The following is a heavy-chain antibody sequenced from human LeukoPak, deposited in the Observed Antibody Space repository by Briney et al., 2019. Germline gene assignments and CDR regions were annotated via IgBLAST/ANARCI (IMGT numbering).Heavy chain of an antibody. CDR2: FEPEEGET. V-gene: IGHV1-24*01. CDR3: ATVRPTDDPYYFDY. J-gene: IGHJ4*02. CDR1: GYTLTELS. Sequence: ASVKASCKVSGYTLTELSMHWVRQAPGKGLEWMGGFEPEEGETIYAQKFQGRVTMTEDTSSDTAYMELSSLRSEDTAVYYCATVRPTDDPYYFDYWGQGTLVTVSS. D-gene: IGHD2-21*01.